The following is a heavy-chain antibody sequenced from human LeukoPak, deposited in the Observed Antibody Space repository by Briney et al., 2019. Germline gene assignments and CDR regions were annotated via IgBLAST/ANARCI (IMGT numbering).Heavy chain of an antibody. V-gene: IGHV4-4*07. CDR3: ARGSNYYDSGKGWFDP. Sequence: PSETLSLTCTVSGGSISNYYWSWIRQPAGEGLEWIGRIYTSGTTHYNPSLKSRVTISVDTSKNQFSLKLSSVTAADTAVYYCARGSNYYDSGKGWFDPWGQGTLVTVSS. J-gene: IGHJ5*02. CDR2: IYTSGTT. CDR1: GGSISNYY. D-gene: IGHD3-10*01.